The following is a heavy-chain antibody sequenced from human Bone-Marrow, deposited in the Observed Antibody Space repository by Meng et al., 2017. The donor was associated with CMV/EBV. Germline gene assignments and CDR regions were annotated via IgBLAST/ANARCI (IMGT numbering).Heavy chain of an antibody. Sequence: GESLKISCAASGFTFSSYWMSWVRQAPGKGLEWVAVISYDGSNKYYADSVKGRFTISRDNSKNTLYLQMNSLRAEDTAVYYCARDPLASYLDYWGQGTRVTGSS. V-gene: IGHV3-30*03. J-gene: IGHJ4*02. CDR1: GFTFSSYW. CDR3: ARDPLASYLDY. CDR2: ISYDGSNK.